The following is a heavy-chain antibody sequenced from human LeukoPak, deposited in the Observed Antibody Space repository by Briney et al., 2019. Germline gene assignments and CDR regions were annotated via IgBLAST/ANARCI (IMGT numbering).Heavy chain of an antibody. CDR3: AREVELDRFDY. J-gene: IGHJ4*02. CDR1: GFTVSSNS. V-gene: IGHV3-66*01. D-gene: IGHD1-26*01. Sequence: PGGSLRLSCAASGFTVSSNSMSWVRQAPGKGLEWVSVIYSGGRTYYADSVEGRFTISKDNSKNTLYLQMNSLRAEDTAVYYCAREVELDRFDYWGQGTLVTVSS. CDR2: IYSGGRT.